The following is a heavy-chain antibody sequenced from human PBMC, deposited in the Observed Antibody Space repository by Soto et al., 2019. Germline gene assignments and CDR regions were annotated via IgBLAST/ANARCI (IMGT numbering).Heavy chain of an antibody. CDR2: VKEDGSEL. Sequence: PGGSLRLSCAVSGFNVISYWMSWVRQAPRKGLEWVASVKEDGSELYYLHSVRGRFSISRDSAGNALHLTMNYLSAEDTGVYFCARDSGFDYVNWGQGIPVTVSS. D-gene: IGHD5-12*01. CDR1: GFNVISYW. CDR3: ARDSGFDYVN. J-gene: IGHJ4*02. V-gene: IGHV3-7*01.